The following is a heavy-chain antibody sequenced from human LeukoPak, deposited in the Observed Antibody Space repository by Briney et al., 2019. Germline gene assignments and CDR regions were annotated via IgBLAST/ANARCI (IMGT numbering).Heavy chain of an antibody. CDR1: GFTFSNYA. CDR2: ISGGDTT. V-gene: IGHV3-23*01. J-gene: IGHJ6*04. Sequence: PGGSLRLSCAASGFTFSNYAMSWVRQAPGKGLEWVSFISGGDTTFYADSVKGRFTLSRDNSKNTLYLQMNSLRAEDTAVYYCAKGRGRLMDVWGKGTTVTVSS. D-gene: IGHD3-16*01. CDR3: AKGRGRLMDV.